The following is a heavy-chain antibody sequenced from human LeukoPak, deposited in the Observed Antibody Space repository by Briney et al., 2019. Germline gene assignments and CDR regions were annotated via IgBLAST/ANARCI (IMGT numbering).Heavy chain of an antibody. CDR2: INDIGST. CDR3: ARVGFSYGPRARQSFDY. Sequence: PSEALSLTCAVYGGSFSGHYGSWIRQPPGKGLEWIGEINDIGSTKYNPSLKSRVTISVATSKNPFLLKLSSITAADTAVYYCARVGFSYGPRARQSFDYWGQGTLVTVSS. J-gene: IGHJ4*02. D-gene: IGHD5-18*01. V-gene: IGHV4-34*01. CDR1: GGSFSGHY.